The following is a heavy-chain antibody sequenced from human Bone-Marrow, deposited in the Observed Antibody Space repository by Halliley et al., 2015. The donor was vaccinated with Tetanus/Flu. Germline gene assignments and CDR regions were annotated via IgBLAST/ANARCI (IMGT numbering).Heavy chain of an antibody. CDR1: GGSISSSSYY. D-gene: IGHD1-26*01. V-gene: IGHV4-39*01. J-gene: IGHJ4*02. CDR2: INYSGNT. Sequence: TLSLTCSVSGGSISSSSYYWCWVRQPPGKGLEWIGSINYSGNTCYNSSLKSRVTISVDTSKNQFSLKVSSVTAADTAVYYCARLLVGATTGNLFDYWGQGTLVTVSS. CDR3: ARLLVGATTGNLFDY.